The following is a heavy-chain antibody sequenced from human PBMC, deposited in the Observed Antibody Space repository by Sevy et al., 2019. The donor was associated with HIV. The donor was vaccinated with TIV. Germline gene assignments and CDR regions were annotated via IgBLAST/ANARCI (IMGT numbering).Heavy chain of an antibody. J-gene: IGHJ4*02. CDR3: TRLVGQLVLF. CDR1: GFTFGDYT. Sequence: GGSLRLSCTASGFTFGDYTMSWFRQAPGKGLEWVGFIRSKAYGGTTEDAASVKGRFTISRDDSKSIAYLQMNSLKTEDTAVYYCTRLVGQLVLFWGQGTLVTVSS. D-gene: IGHD6-13*01. CDR2: IRSKAYGGTT. V-gene: IGHV3-49*03.